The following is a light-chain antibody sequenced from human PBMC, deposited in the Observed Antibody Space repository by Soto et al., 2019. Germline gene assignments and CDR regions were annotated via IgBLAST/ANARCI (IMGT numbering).Light chain of an antibody. CDR3: QQYGSSPPRA. CDR1: QSVSSY. V-gene: IGKV3-20*01. Sequence: EIVSTQSPATLSLSPGERATLSCRASQSVSSYLAWYQQKPGQAPRLLIYGASSRATGIPDRFSGSGSGTDFTLTISRLEPEDFAVYYCQQYGSSPPRAFGQGTKVDIK. J-gene: IGKJ1*01. CDR2: GAS.